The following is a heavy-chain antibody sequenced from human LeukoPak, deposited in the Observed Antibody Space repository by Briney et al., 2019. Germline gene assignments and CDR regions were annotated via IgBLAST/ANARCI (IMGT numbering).Heavy chain of an antibody. V-gene: IGHV3-7*01. CDR1: GFTFSDYW. Sequence: GGSLRLSWAASGFTFSDYWMSWVRQAPGKGLEWVANIKQDGSKKNYVDSVKGRFTISRDNAKNSLYLQMNSLRAEDTAVYYCARRYYDYWGQGTLVTVSS. CDR2: IKQDGSKK. CDR3: ARRYYDY. J-gene: IGHJ4*02.